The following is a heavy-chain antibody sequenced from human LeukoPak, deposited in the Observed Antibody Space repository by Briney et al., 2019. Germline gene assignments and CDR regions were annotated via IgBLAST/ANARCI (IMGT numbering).Heavy chain of an antibody. J-gene: IGHJ4*02. CDR2: IYTDGRT. CDR1: GFTVSSDY. CDR3: ARGTPTVSAGHY. Sequence: PGRSLRLSYAASGFTVSSDYMSWVRQAPGKGLEWVSVIYTDGRTFFADFVKGRFTISRDTSKNMLYLQMNSLRVEDTAVYYCARGTPTVSAGHYWGQGTLVTVSS. V-gene: IGHV3-53*01. D-gene: IGHD2-15*01.